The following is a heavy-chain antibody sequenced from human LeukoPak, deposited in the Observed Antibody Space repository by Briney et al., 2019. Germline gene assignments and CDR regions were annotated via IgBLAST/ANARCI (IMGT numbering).Heavy chain of an antibody. Sequence: ASVKVSCKASGYTFTSYGISWVRQAPGQGLEWMGWISAYNGNTNYAQRLQGRVTMTTDTSTSTAYMELRSLRSDDTAVYYCARDDYGDYYFDYWGQGTLVTVSS. D-gene: IGHD4-17*01. CDR2: ISAYNGNT. CDR1: GYTFTSYG. V-gene: IGHV1-18*01. CDR3: ARDDYGDYYFDY. J-gene: IGHJ4*02.